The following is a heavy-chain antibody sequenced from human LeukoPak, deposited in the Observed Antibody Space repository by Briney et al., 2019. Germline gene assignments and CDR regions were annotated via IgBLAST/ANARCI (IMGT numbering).Heavy chain of an antibody. J-gene: IGHJ4*02. Sequence: SETLSLTCAVYGGSFRGYYWSWIRQPPGKGLEWIGEVHLDGRTNYNPSLKSRLIMSVDLPENHISLKLTSVTAADTAVYYCAREGGFYRPLDYSGQGTLVTASS. V-gene: IGHV4-34*10. CDR1: GGSFRGYY. D-gene: IGHD3-3*01. CDR3: AREGGFYRPLDY. CDR2: VHLDGRT.